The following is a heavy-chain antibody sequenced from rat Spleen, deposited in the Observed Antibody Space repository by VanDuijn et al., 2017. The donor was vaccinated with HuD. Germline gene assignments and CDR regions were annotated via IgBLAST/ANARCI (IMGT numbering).Heavy chain of an antibody. V-gene: IGHV2-43*01. J-gene: IGHJ2*01. CDR2: IWTGGST. CDR3: ARDAGILRY. Sequence: QVQLKESGPGLVQPSQTLSLTCPVSGFSLTRYHVTWVRQPPGKGLEWMGVIWTGGSTSYNSLLKSRLSISRDISKSQVFLRMSSLQTEDTATYYCARDAGILRYWGQGVMVTVSS. D-gene: IGHD1-6*01. CDR1: GFSLTRYH.